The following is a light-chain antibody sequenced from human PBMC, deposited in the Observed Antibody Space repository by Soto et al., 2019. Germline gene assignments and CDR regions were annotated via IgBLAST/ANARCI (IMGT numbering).Light chain of an antibody. V-gene: IGKV3-11*01. CDR1: QSVSSY. J-gene: IGKJ1*01. CDR2: DAS. Sequence: EIVLKQSPATLSLSPGERATLSCRASQSVSSYLAWYQQKPGQAPRLLIYDASNRATGIPARFSGSGSGTDFTLTIRILEPEDFAVYYCQHRSNWSLTFGQWTNVEIK. CDR3: QHRSNWSLT.